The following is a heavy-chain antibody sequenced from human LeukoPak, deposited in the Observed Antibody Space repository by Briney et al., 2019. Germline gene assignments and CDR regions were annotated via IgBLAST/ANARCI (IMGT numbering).Heavy chain of an antibody. J-gene: IGHJ4*02. V-gene: IGHV3-21*01. CDR3: ARAPTRVAATPDDY. D-gene: IGHD2-15*01. CDR2: ISSSSSYT. Sequence: GGSLRLSCAASGFTFSSYSMNWVRQAPVKGLEWVSSISSSSSYTYYADSVKGRFTISRDNAKNSLYLQMNSLRAEDTAVYYCARAPTRVAATPDDYWGQGTLVTVSS. CDR1: GFTFSSYS.